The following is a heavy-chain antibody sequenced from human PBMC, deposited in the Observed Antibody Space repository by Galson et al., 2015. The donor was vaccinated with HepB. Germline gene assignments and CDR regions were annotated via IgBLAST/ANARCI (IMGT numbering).Heavy chain of an antibody. V-gene: IGHV1-8*01. CDR2: MNPNSGNT. D-gene: IGHD6-19*01. CDR1: GSTFTSYD. J-gene: IGHJ6*02. CDR3: ARAWAGYSSGWHNLGVDYYYYGMDV. Sequence: SVKVSCKASGSTFTSYDINWVRQATGQGLEWMGWMNPNSGNTGYAQKFQGRVTMTRNTSISTAYMELSSLRSEDTAVYYCARAWAGYSSGWHNLGVDYYYYGMDVWGQGTTVTVSS.